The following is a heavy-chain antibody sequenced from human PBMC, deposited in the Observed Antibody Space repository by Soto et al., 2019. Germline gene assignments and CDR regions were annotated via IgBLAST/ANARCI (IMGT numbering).Heavy chain of an antibody. J-gene: IGHJ4*02. V-gene: IGHV4-39*01. CDR2: IYYSGST. Sequence: PSETLSLTCTVSGGSISSSSYYWGWIRQPPGKGLEWIGSIYYSGSTYYNPSLKSRVTISVDTSKNQFSLKLSSVTAADTAVYYCARHGTTVTEFDYWGQGTLVTVSS. CDR1: GGSISSSSYY. D-gene: IGHD4-17*01. CDR3: ARHGTTVTEFDY.